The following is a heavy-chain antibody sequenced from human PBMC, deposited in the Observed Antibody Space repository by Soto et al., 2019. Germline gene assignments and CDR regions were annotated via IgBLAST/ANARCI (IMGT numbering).Heavy chain of an antibody. CDR2: VSHRGIT. J-gene: IGHJ4*02. CDR1: GGSVSSGSYY. D-gene: IGHD4-4*01. CDR3: AREFRDGYSQVARFFFDY. V-gene: IGHV4-61*01. Sequence: PSETLSLTCSVSGGSVSSGSYYWSWIRQPPGKGLEWIGQVSHRGITNYNPSLKSRVTISVDTSKNQLSLNLNSVTAADTAVYYCAREFRDGYSQVARFFFDYWGQGTLVTVSS.